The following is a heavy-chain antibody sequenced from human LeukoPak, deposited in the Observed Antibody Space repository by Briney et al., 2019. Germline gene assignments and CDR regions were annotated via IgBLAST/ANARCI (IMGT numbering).Heavy chain of an antibody. J-gene: IGHJ4*02. CDR1: GGSISSGGYS. V-gene: IGHV4-30-2*01. Sequence: SQTLSLTCAVSGGSISSGGYSWSWIRRPPGKGLEWVGYIYHSGSTYYNPSLKSRVTISVDRSKNQFSLKLSSVTAADTAVYYCARAPLDYYDSSGAFDYWGQGTLVTVSS. CDR3: ARAPLDYYDSSGAFDY. CDR2: IYHSGST. D-gene: IGHD3-22*01.